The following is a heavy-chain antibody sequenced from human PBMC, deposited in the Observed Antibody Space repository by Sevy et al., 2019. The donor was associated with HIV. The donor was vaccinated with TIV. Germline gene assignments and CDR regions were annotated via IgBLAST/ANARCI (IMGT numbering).Heavy chain of an antibody. CDR1: GFSFSTYW. J-gene: IGHJ4*02. CDR3: AKGNSRSSDY. Sequence: GGSLRLSCAASGFSFSTYWMHWVRQAPGKGLEWVANIKQAESEKYYVASVKGRFTISRDNAKNSVYLEMNSLRPEDTAIYYCAKGNSRSSDYWGQGTLVTVSS. V-gene: IGHV3-7*01. D-gene: IGHD1-26*01. CDR2: IKQAESEK.